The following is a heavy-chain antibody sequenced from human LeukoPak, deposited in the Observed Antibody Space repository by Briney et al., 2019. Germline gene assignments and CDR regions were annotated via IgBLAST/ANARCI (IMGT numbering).Heavy chain of an antibody. CDR1: GFTFSSYA. CDR3: AKAPIAVVPAARVF. CDR2: ISGNGGST. Sequence: GGSLRLSCAASGFTFSSYAMSWVRQAPGKGLEWVSAISGNGGSTCYADSVKGRVTISRDTSKSTLYLQMNSLRAEDTAVYYCAKAPIAVVPAARVFWGQGTLVTVSS. J-gene: IGHJ4*02. D-gene: IGHD2-2*01. V-gene: IGHV3-23*01.